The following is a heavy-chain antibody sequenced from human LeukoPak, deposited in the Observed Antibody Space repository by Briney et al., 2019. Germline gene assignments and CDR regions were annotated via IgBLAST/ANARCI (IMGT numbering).Heavy chain of an antibody. CDR2: ISGSGVGT. CDR1: GFTFSSYT. D-gene: IGHD2-21*01. J-gene: IGHJ3*02. CDR3: AKDQVISGSEASDI. Sequence: GGSLRLSCAASGFTFSSYTMNWVRQAPGKGLEWVSGISGSGVGTYYADSVKGRFTISRDNSWNTLYLQMSSLRAEDTAVYYCAKDQVISGSEASDIWGQGTMVTVSS. V-gene: IGHV3-23*01.